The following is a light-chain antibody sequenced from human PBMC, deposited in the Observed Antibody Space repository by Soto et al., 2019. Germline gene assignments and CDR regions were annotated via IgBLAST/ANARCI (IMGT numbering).Light chain of an antibody. CDR3: LQDYDYPRT. J-gene: IGKJ1*01. CDR2: AAT. V-gene: IGKV1-12*01. Sequence: DIQMTQSPSSVSASVGDTVTITFWASQRIANWLAWYQQKPGKAPKLLIYAATSFPGGAPSRFSGSGSGTDFTLTISSLQPEDFATYYCLQDYDYPRTFGQGTKVDIK. CDR1: QRIANW.